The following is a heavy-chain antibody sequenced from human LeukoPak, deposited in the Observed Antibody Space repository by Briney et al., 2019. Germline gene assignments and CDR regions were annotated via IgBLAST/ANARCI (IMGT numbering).Heavy chain of an antibody. J-gene: IGHJ4*02. CDR2: IYYSGTT. D-gene: IGHD4-17*01. CDR1: GGSISSYY. Sequence: PSETLSLTCTVSGGSISSYYWSWIRQPAGKGLEWIGYIYYSGTTNYNPSLKSRVTISVDTSKNQLSLKLSSVTAADTAVYYCARGDYGDYVGMDYWGQGTLVTVSS. V-gene: IGHV4-59*01. CDR3: ARGDYGDYVGMDY.